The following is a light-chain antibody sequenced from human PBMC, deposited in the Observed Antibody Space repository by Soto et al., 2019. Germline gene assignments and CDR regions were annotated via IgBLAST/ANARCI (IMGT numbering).Light chain of an antibody. J-gene: IGKJ1*01. V-gene: IGKV2-30*01. CDR1: QSIVYSDGTAY. CDR3: MQGTRWPPT. Sequence: DVVMTQSPLSLPVTLGQSASISCRSSQSIVYSDGTAYLSWFQQRPGQSPRRLIYRASNQESGVPDRFSGSGSGTDFTLQISRVEADDVGIYYCMQGTRWPPTFGQGTKV. CDR2: RAS.